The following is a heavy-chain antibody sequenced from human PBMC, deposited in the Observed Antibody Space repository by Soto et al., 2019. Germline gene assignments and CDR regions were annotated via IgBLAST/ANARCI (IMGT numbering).Heavy chain of an antibody. Sequence: PGESLKISCKGSGYSFTSYWIGWVRQMPGKGLEWMGIIYPGDSDTRYSPSFQGQVTISADKSISTAYLQWSSLKASDTAMYYCARQVIDNWNGYYYYRMDVWGQGTTVTVSS. CDR3: ARQVIDNWNGYYYYRMDV. CDR1: GYSFTSYW. V-gene: IGHV5-51*01. D-gene: IGHD1-20*01. J-gene: IGHJ6*02. CDR2: IYPGDSDT.